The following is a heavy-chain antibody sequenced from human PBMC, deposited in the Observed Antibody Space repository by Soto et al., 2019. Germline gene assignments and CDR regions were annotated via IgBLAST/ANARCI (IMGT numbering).Heavy chain of an antibody. D-gene: IGHD3-16*01. Sequence: QVPLVQSGAEVRRPGASVRVSCKASGYIFTQYGIGWVRQAPGQGLEWMGWINGFNGKPNYAQEFRGRVTMTTDTSTSTAYMDFRSLTSDDTGVYYCARWDGIFGAGGVDWGQGTLVTVSS. CDR1: GYIFTQYG. CDR2: INGFNGKP. V-gene: IGHV1-18*01. J-gene: IGHJ4*02. CDR3: ARWDGIFGAGGVD.